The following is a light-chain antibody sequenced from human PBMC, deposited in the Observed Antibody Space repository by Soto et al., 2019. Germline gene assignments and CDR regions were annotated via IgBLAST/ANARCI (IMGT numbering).Light chain of an antibody. Sequence: QSALTQPPSASGSPGQSVTISCTGTSSDVGAYNYVSWYQQHPGKAPKVVIYGVSQRPSGVPDRFSGSKSGNTASLTVSGLQPEDEADYYCSSYAGSNNFGVFGTGTKVTVL. CDR2: GVS. J-gene: IGLJ1*01. V-gene: IGLV2-8*01. CDR3: SSYAGSNNFGV. CDR1: SSDVGAYNY.